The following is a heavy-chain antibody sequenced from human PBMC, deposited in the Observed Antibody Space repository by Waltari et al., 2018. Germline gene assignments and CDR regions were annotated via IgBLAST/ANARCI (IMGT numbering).Heavy chain of an antibody. J-gene: IGHJ3*02. Sequence: EVQVVESGGGLVQPGGSLRLSCAASGFTFTNFYKAWVRQTPGKGREWGAGIKKDGSAKNYVDSVRGRFTISRDNAKNSLFLQMNSLRAEDTAVYYCARGYVGAFDMWGQGTMVTVSS. V-gene: IGHV3-7*01. CDR1: GFTFTNFY. D-gene: IGHD1-20*01. CDR3: ARGYVGAFDM. CDR2: IKKDGSAK.